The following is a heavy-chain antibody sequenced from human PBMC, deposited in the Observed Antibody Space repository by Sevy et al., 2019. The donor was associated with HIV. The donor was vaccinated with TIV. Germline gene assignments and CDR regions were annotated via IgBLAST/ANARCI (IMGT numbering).Heavy chain of an antibody. J-gene: IGHJ4*02. CDR1: GFTFSNAW. CDR2: IKSKTDGGTT. D-gene: IGHD4-17*01. V-gene: IGHV3-15*01. Sequence: GGSLRLSCAASGFTFSNAWMSWVRQAPGKGLEWVGRIKSKTDGGTTDYAAPVKGRFTISRDDSKNTLYLQMNSLKTEDTAVYYCSTGDFRDEVDYWGQGTLVTVSS. CDR3: STGDFRDEVDY.